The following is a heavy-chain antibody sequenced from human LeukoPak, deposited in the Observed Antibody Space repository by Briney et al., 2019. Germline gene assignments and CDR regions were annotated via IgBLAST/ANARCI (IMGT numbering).Heavy chain of an antibody. J-gene: IGHJ6*03. CDR1: GFAFSSYG. CDR3: ARVAAAGRGYYYYMDV. Sequence: GGSLRLSCAASGFAFSSYGMHWVRQAPGKGLEWVAVIWYDGSNKYYADSVKGRFTISRDNSKNTLYLQMNSLRAEDTAVYYCARVAAAGRGYYYYMDVWGKGTTVTVSS. D-gene: IGHD6-13*01. CDR2: IWYDGSNK. V-gene: IGHV3-33*01.